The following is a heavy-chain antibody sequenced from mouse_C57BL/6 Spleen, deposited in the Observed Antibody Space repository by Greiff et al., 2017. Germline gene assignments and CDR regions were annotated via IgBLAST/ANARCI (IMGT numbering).Heavy chain of an antibody. CDR1: GFSLSTSGMG. CDR2: IYWDDDK. V-gene: IGHV8-12*01. J-gene: IGHJ4*01. Sequence: QVTLKESGPGILQSSQTLSLTCSFSGFSLSTSGMGVSWIRQPSGKGLEWLAHIYWDDDKRYNPSLKSRLTISTDTSRNQVFLKITSVDTADTATYYCARVRGNYDYYAMDYWGQGTSVTVSS. D-gene: IGHD2-1*01. CDR3: ARVRGNYDYYAMDY.